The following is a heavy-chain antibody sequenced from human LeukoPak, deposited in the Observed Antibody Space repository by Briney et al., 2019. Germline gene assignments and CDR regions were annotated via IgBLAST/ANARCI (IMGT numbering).Heavy chain of an antibody. Sequence: KPSETLSLTCTVSGGSISSYYWNWIRQPPGKGLEWIGYINYIRTTDYNPSLKSRVTISLSTSKNRFSLKFRSLTAADTAMYYCARSYSSSDHYYYYGMDVWGQGTTVTVSS. J-gene: IGHJ6*02. CDR3: ARSYSSSDHYYYYGMDV. CDR2: INYIRTT. V-gene: IGHV4-59*08. D-gene: IGHD6-13*01. CDR1: GGSISSYY.